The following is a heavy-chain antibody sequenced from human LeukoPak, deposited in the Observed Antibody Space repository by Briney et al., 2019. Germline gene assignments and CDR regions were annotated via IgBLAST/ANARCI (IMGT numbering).Heavy chain of an antibody. CDR2: IYYSGST. V-gene: IGHV4-59*01. J-gene: IGHJ3*02. CDR1: GGSISSYY. Sequence: SETLSLTCTVSGGSISSYYWGWIRQPPGKGLEWIGYIYYSGSTNYNPSLKSRVTIAVDTSKNQFSLKLSSVTAADTAVYYCARVFGYSSGWYRGNAFDIWGQGTMVTVSS. D-gene: IGHD6-19*01. CDR3: ARVFGYSSGWYRGNAFDI.